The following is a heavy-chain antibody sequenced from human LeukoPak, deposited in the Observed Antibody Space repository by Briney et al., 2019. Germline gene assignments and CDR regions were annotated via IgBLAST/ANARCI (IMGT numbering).Heavy chain of an antibody. CDR2: ISSSGSTI. D-gene: IGHD2-2*01. CDR3: ARGTDTSYSYYGMDV. V-gene: IGHV3-11*01. Sequence: GSLRLSCAASGFTFSDYYLSWIRQAPGKGLGWGSYISSSGSTIYYADSVKGRFTISRDNAKNSLYLQMNSLRAEDTDVYYCARGTDTSYSYYGMDVWGQGTTVTVSS. CDR1: GFTFSDYY. J-gene: IGHJ6*02.